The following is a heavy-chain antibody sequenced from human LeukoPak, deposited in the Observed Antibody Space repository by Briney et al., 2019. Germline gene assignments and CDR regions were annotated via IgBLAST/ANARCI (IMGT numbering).Heavy chain of an antibody. J-gene: IGHJ5*02. CDR2: FYHSGST. D-gene: IGHD6-13*01. Sequence: PAETLSLTCAVSGHSISSGYYWGWIRQPPGKGLECIVSFYHSGSTYHNPSLRGRVTISVDTSKNEFSLKMTSVTAADTATYYCARDRPLLSSWSWFAPWGQGTLVTVSS. CDR3: ARDRPLLSSWSWFAP. CDR1: GHSISSGYY. V-gene: IGHV4-38-2*02.